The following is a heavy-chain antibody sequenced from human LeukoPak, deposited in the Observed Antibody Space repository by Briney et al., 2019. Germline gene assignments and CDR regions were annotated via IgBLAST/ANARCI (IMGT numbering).Heavy chain of an antibody. CDR1: GGTFSSYA. CDR2: IIPMFGTT. V-gene: IGHV1-69*13. CDR3: ARLVRVRGEKERYYFDY. D-gene: IGHD3-10*01. Sequence: SVKVSCKASGGTFSSYAIGWVRQAPGQGLEWMGGIIPMFGTTNYAQKFQGRVTITADESTSTAYMELSSLRSEDTAVYYCARLVRVRGEKERYYFDYWGQGTLVTVSS. J-gene: IGHJ4*02.